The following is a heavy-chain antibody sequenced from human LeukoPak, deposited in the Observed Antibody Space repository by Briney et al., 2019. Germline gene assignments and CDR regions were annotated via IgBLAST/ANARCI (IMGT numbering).Heavy chain of an antibody. CDR3: ARALRRDGYNL. Sequence: SETLSLTCTVSGDFSTNYYWAWIRQPPGKGLEWIGSIYYSGSTYYNPSLKSRVTISVDTSKNQFSLKLSSVTAADTAVYYCARALRRDGYNLWGQGTLVTVSS. V-gene: IGHV4-39*07. D-gene: IGHD5-24*01. CDR2: IYYSGST. CDR1: GDFSTNYY. J-gene: IGHJ4*02.